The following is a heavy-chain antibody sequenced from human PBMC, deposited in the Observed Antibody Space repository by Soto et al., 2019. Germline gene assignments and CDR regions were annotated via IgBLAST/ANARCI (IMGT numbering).Heavy chain of an antibody. J-gene: IGHJ4*02. Sequence: GSLRLSCTVSGFAFNNYGINWVHQAPGQGLEWVSSISKSDYTYYSDSVKGRFTISRDNAKNSVSLQMNTLRVEDTAVYYCAREDSIIIPAVSDFWGQGTLVTVSS. CDR1: GFAFNNYG. CDR2: ISKSDYT. V-gene: IGHV3-21*01. D-gene: IGHD2-2*01. CDR3: AREDSIIIPAVSDF.